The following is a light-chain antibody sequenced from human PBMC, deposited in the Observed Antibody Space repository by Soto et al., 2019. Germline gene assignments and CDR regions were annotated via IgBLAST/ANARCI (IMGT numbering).Light chain of an antibody. V-gene: IGKV3-15*01. CDR2: GAS. CDR1: QSVASN. Sequence: EIVMTQSPASLSVSPGDGATLSCRASQSVASNVAWYQQKPGQGPRLLIHGASTRAVGVPARFSGSGSGTDFTLTISSLQSEDFASYYCQQYNSYPRTFGQGTKVEI. CDR3: QQYNSYPRT. J-gene: IGKJ1*01.